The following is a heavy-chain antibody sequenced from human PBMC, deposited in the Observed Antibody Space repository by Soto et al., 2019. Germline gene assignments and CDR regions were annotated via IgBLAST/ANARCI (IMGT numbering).Heavy chain of an antibody. Sequence: GGSLRLSCAASGFTVSSNYMSWVRQAPGKGLEWVSVIYSGGSTYYADSVKGRFTISRDNSKNTLYLQMNSLRAEDTAVYYCARANDFWSGYPVYYYYMDVWGKGTTVTVSS. CDR1: GFTVSSNY. V-gene: IGHV3-66*01. D-gene: IGHD3-3*01. J-gene: IGHJ6*03. CDR3: ARANDFWSGYPVYYYYMDV. CDR2: IYSGGST.